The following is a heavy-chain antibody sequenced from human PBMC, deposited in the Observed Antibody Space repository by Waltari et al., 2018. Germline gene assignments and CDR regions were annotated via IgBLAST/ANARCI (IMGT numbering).Heavy chain of an antibody. CDR3: AKDFKRGYTGYNSFFDY. CDR1: GFTFSSYG. V-gene: IGHV3-30*18. CDR2: ISYDGSHK. D-gene: IGHD5-12*01. J-gene: IGHJ4*02. Sequence: QVQLVESGGGVVQPGTSLRLSCAASGFTFSSYGMPWVRQAPGKGLEWVAVISYDGSHKYYADSVKGRFTISRDNSKNTLYLQKSSLRAEDTAVYYCAKDFKRGYTGYNSFFDYWGQGTLVTVSS.